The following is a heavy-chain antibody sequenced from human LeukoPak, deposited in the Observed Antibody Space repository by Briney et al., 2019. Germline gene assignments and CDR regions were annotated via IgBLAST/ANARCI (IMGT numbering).Heavy chain of an antibody. CDR2: IYYSRST. D-gene: IGHD5-24*01. CDR1: GASISSGGYY. J-gene: IGHJ4*02. V-gene: IGHV4-30-4*01. Sequence: SQTLSLTCTVSGASISSGGYYWNWIRQPPGKGLEWIGYIYYSRSTSYSPSLKSRHTISVDTSKNQFSLKLSSVTAADTAVYYCARDGYNSGYFDYWGQGTLVTVSS. CDR3: ARDGYNSGYFDY.